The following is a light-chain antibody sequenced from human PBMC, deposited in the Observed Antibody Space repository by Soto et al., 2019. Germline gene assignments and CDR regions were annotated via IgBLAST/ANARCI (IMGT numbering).Light chain of an antibody. CDR2: DST. Sequence: SYSLAQPPSVSVAPGQTARITCGGKNIGDKDVHWYQQKPGQAPVLVVYDSTDRPSGVPERFSGSNSGNTASLTISGVEAGDEADYYCQVWDSRRDQCVFGGGTKLTVL. CDR1: NIGDKD. V-gene: IGLV3-21*02. CDR3: QVWDSRRDQCV. J-gene: IGLJ3*02.